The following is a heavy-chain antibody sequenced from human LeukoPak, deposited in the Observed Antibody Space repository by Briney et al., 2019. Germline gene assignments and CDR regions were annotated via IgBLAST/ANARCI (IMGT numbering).Heavy chain of an antibody. V-gene: IGHV3-30-3*01. CDR3: ARSPSTVTIPI. CDR2: ISYDGSNK. D-gene: IGHD4-17*01. CDR1: GFTFSSYA. Sequence: GRSLRLSCAASGFTFSSYAMHWVRQAPGEGLEWVAVISYDGSNKYYADSVKGRFTISRDNSKNTLYLQMNSLRAEDTAVYYCARSPSTVTIPIWGQGTLVTVSS. J-gene: IGHJ4*02.